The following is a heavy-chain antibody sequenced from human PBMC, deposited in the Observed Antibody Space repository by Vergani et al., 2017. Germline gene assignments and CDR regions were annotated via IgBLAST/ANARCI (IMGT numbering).Heavy chain of an antibody. D-gene: IGHD6-6*01. Sequence: QVQLQQWGAGLLKPSETLSLTCAVYGWSFSGYYWSWIRQPPGKVLEWIGEINHSGSTNYNPSLKSGGNISVDTSKNQFSLKLGSVTAADTAGYYCARARQGIAARPVYYMDVWGKGTTVTVSS. CDR2: INHSGST. J-gene: IGHJ6*03. CDR1: GWSFSGYY. CDR3: ARARQGIAARPVYYMDV. V-gene: IGHV4-34*01.